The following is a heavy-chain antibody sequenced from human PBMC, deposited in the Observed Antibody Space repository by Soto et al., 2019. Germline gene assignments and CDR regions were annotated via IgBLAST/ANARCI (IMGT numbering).Heavy chain of an antibody. J-gene: IGHJ6*02. V-gene: IGHV3-48*03. CDR3: ARVSGEQHYLYYYYGMDV. Sequence: GGSLRLSCAASGFTFSSYEMNWVRQAPGKGLEWVSYISSSGSTIYYADSVKGRFTISRDNAKNSLYLQMNSLRAEDTAVYYCARVSGEQHYLYYYYGMDVWGQGTTVTV. CDR1: GFTFSSYE. CDR2: ISSSGSTI. D-gene: IGHD6-13*01.